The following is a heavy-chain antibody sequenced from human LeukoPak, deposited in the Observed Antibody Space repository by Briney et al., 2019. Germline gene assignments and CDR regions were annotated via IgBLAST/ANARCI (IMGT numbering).Heavy chain of an antibody. J-gene: IGHJ3*02. CDR2: IWYDGSNK. CDR3: ASFYSGSQPGDAFDI. V-gene: IGHV3-33*01. CDR1: GFTFSSYG. D-gene: IGHD3-10*01. Sequence: PGRSLRLSCAASGFTFSSYGMHWVRQAPGKGLEWVAVIWYDGSNKYYADSVKGRFTISRDNSKNTLYLQMNSLRAEDTAVYYCASFYSGSQPGDAFDIWGQGTMVTVSS.